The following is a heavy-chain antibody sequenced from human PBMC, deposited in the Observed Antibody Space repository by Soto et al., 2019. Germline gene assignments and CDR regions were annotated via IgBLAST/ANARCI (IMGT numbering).Heavy chain of an antibody. D-gene: IGHD3-3*01. CDR3: ATLTYYDFWSGYSPASFDY. CDR2: IYHSGST. J-gene: IGHJ4*02. CDR1: GGSISSSSYY. V-gene: IGHV4-39*07. Sequence: SETLSLTCTVSGGSISSSSYYWGWIRQPPGKGLEWIGSIYHSGSTNYNPSLKSRVTISVDKSKNQFSLKLSSVTAADTAVYYCATLTYYDFWSGYSPASFDYWGQGTLVTVSS.